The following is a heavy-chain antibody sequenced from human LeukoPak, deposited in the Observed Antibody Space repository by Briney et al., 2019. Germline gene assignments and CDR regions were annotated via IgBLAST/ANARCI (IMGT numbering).Heavy chain of an antibody. CDR2: VYHIGAT. Sequence: SETLSLTCTVSGGSVTSSDWWSWVLQPPGKGLEWIGEVYHIGATNYNPSLKSRVTISVDRSKNQFSLKLSSVTAADTAVYYCARGRKSGYLNWFDPWGQGTLVTVSS. CDR1: GGSVTSSDW. J-gene: IGHJ5*02. D-gene: IGHD3-3*01. V-gene: IGHV4-4*02. CDR3: ARGRKSGYLNWFDP.